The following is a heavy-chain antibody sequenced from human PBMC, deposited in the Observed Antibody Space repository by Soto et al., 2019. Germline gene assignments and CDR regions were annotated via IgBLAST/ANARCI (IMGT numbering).Heavy chain of an antibody. CDR3: AKVCVAAYFYY. J-gene: IGHJ4*02. Sequence: PGGSLRLSGAASGFTFSSYAMSWVRQAPGKWREWVSAIMGSGGSTYYADSVKGRFTISRDNSKNTRYLQMHSLRAEDTAVYYFAKVCVAAYFYYWGQVTLVTVSS. D-gene: IGHD6-13*01. V-gene: IGHV3-23*01. CDR2: IMGSGGST. CDR1: GFTFSSYA.